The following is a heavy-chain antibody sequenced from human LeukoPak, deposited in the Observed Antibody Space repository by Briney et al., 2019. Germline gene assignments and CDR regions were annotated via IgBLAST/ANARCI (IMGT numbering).Heavy chain of an antibody. CDR1: GFTFSSYS. CDR2: ISSSSSYI. CDR3: ARGPMVRGVIMIYFDY. D-gene: IGHD3-10*01. J-gene: IGHJ4*02. V-gene: IGHV3-21*04. Sequence: GGSLRLSCAASGFTFSSYSMNWVRQAPGKGLEWVSSISSSSSYIYYADSVKGRFTISRDNAKNSLYLQMNSLRAEDTAVYYCARGPMVRGVIMIYFDYWGQGTLVTVSS.